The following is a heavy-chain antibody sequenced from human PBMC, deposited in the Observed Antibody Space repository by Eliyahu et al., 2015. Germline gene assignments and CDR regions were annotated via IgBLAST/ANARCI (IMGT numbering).Heavy chain of an antibody. CDR2: ISGSGGST. V-gene: IGHV3-23*01. Sequence: EVQLLESGGGLVQPGGSLXLSCAASGFXFSXHHXTWVXQAPGKGLEXVSAISGSGGSTYYADSVKGRFTISRDNSKNILYLQMNSLRAEDTAVYYCAKDLDSGIAADWFDPWDQGTLVTVSS. J-gene: IGHJ5*02. D-gene: IGHD6-13*01. CDR3: AKDLDSGIAADWFDP. CDR1: GFXFSXHH.